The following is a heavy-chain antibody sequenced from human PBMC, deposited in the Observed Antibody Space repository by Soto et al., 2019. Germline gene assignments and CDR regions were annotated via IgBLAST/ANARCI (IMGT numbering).Heavy chain of an antibody. D-gene: IGHD2-15*01. CDR3: ARAPRYCSGGSCFPPYWYFDL. V-gene: IGHV1-69*01. J-gene: IGHJ2*01. CDR1: GGTFSSYA. Sequence: QVQLVQSGAEVKKPGSSVKVSCKASGGTFSSYAISWVRQAPGQGLEWMGGIIPIFGTANYAQKFQGRVTITAYESTSTAYMELSSLRSEDTAVYYCARAPRYCSGGSCFPPYWYFDLWGRGTLVTVSS. CDR2: IIPIFGTA.